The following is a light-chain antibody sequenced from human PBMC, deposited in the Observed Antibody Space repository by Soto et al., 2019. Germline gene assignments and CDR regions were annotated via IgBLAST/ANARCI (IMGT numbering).Light chain of an antibody. V-gene: IGKV3-15*01. CDR1: QSVSSN. Sequence: EIVMTQSPATLSVSPGERATLSCRASQSVSSNLAWYQQKPGQAPRLLIYGASTRATGIPARFSGSGSGTEFTLTISSLPSEDFAVYYCQPYNNWPPFTFGPGTKVDIK. CDR3: QPYNNWPPFT. CDR2: GAS. J-gene: IGKJ3*01.